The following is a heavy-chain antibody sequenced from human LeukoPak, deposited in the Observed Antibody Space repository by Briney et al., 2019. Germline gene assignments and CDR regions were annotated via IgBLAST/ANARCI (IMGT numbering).Heavy chain of an antibody. J-gene: IGHJ6*03. CDR2: INHSGST. D-gene: IGHD6-13*01. CDR3: ARQFNRRQQLVLDYYYYMDV. Sequence: PSETLSLTCAVYGGSFSGYYWSWIRQPPGKGLEWIGEINHSGSTNYNPSLKSRVTISVDTSKNQFSLKLSSVTAADTAVYYCARQFNRRQQLVLDYYYYMDVWGKGTTVTVSS. CDR1: GGSFSGYY. V-gene: IGHV4-34*01.